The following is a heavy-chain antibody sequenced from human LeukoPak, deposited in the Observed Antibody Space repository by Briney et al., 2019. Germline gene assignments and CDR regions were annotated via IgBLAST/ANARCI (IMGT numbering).Heavy chain of an antibody. CDR3: AKRHSYGFDY. CDR2: VSYDGYSQ. Sequence: PGGSLRLSCAASGFTFSSYDMHWVRQAPGRGLEWVAVVSYDGYSQYYGDSVKGRFTISRANSKNTLYLQMDSLRTEDTAVYYCAKRHSYGFDYWGQGTLATVSS. D-gene: IGHD5-18*01. J-gene: IGHJ4*02. V-gene: IGHV3-30*18. CDR1: GFTFSSYD.